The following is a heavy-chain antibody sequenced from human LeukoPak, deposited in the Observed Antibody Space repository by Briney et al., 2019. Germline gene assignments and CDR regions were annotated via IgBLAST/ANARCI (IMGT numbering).Heavy chain of an antibody. V-gene: IGHV4-34*01. J-gene: IGHJ2*01. CDR2: INHSGST. CDR3: AGQLWYWYFDP. Sequence: PSETLSLTCAVYGGSFSGYYWSWIRQPPGKGLEWIGEINHSGSTNYNPSLKSRVTISVDTSKNQFSLKLSSVTAADTAVYYCAGQLWYWYFDPWGRGTLVTVSS. CDR1: GGSFSGYY. D-gene: IGHD5-18*01.